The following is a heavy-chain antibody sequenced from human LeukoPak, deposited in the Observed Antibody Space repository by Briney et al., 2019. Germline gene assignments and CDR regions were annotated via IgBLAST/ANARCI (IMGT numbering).Heavy chain of an antibody. D-gene: IGHD1-26*01. CDR3: VRDRGSGSSQTHEFFEH. CDR1: GFTFTNYW. V-gene: IGHV3-7*01. CDR2: IREDGGDI. Sequence: GGSLRLSCAASGFTFTNYWMSWVRQAPGKGLEGGAMIREDGGDIYYVGSVKGRFTISRDNTKNSLYLQMNSLRAEDTAMYYCVRDRGSGSSQTHEFFEHWGQGTLVTVSS. J-gene: IGHJ1*01.